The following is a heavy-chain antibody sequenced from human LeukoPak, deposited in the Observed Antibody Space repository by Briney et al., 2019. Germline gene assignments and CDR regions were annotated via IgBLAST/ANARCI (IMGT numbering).Heavy chain of an antibody. CDR3: ARGGTYNGILSFDP. CDR1: GGSISSYY. J-gene: IGHJ5*02. Sequence: SETLSLTCTVSGGSISSYYWTWIRQPPGKGLEWIGNIYYSGGTNYNPSLKSRVSMSVDTSNIQFSLKLSSVTAADTAVYYCARGGTYNGILSFDPWGQGTLVTVSS. CDR2: IYYSGGT. V-gene: IGHV4-59*01. D-gene: IGHD1-14*01.